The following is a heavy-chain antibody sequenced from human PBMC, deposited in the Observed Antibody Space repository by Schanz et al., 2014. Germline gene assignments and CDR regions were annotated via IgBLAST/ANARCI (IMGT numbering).Heavy chain of an antibody. D-gene: IGHD3-10*01. CDR2: ISDSGDTA. V-gene: IGHV3-23*04. CDR3: AKDGPGSSGSYSADGGMDV. Sequence: EVHLVESGGGLVQPGGSLRLSCAASGITFSSHSFNWVRQAPGKGLEWVSLISDSGDTAYYADSVKGRFTISRDNSKSTLYLQMNSLRAEDTAVYYCAKDGPGSSGSYSADGGMDVWGQGTTVTVSS. J-gene: IGHJ6*02. CDR1: GITFSSHS.